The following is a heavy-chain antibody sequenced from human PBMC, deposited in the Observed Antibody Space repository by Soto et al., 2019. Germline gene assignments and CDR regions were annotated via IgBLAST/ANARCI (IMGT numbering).Heavy chain of an antibody. Sequence: ASVKVSCKASGYTFTGYYMHWVRQAPGQGLEWMGWINPNSGGTNYAQKFQGWVTMTRDTSISTAYMELSRLRSDDTAVYYCARGPKQSNYDILTGYSNWGQGTLVTVSS. CDR3: ARGPKQSNYDILTGYSN. CDR1: GYTFTGYY. V-gene: IGHV1-2*04. J-gene: IGHJ4*02. CDR2: INPNSGGT. D-gene: IGHD3-9*01.